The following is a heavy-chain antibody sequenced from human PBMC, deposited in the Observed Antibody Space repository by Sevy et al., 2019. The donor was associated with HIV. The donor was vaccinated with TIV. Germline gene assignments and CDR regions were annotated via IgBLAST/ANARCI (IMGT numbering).Heavy chain of an antibody. J-gene: IGHJ4*02. CDR1: GFTFSSYE. D-gene: IGHD3-3*01. V-gene: IGHV3-48*03. Sequence: GGSLRLSCAASGFTFSSYEMNWVRQAPGKGLEWVSYISISGSTIYYADSVKGRFTISRDNAKNSLYLQMNSLRAEDTAVYYCARDWSGYFDYWGQGTLVTVSS. CDR3: ARDWSGYFDY. CDR2: ISISGSTI.